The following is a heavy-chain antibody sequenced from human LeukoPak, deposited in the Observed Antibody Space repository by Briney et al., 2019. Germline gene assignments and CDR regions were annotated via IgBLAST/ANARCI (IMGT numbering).Heavy chain of an antibody. CDR3: AKVAAATTNPRFDF. CDR2: IYHSGVT. D-gene: IGHD1-1*01. J-gene: IGHJ4*02. Sequence: SQTLSLTCTVSGGSISSAGFYWSWIRQPPGKGLEWIGHIYHSGVTSYNPSLKSRVTMSVDMSKSQFSLRLDSLTAADTAVYYCAKVAAATTNPRFDFWGQGTLVTVSS. V-gene: IGHV4-30-2*01. CDR1: GGSISSAGFY.